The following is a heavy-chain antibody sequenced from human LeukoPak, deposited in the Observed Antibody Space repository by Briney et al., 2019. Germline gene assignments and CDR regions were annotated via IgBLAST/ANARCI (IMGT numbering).Heavy chain of an antibody. J-gene: IGHJ4*02. D-gene: IGHD1-26*01. CDR2: ITPKSGDT. V-gene: IGHV1-2*02. Sequence: ASVKVSCKASGYTFSDFYIHWVRQAPGQGLEYVGWITPKSGDTYSPQRFQGRVTMNRDASMSTAYMELSSLRSDDTAVYFCARVRSAEERAWEYWGQGTLVTVSS. CDR1: GYTFSDFY. CDR3: ARVRSAEERAWEY.